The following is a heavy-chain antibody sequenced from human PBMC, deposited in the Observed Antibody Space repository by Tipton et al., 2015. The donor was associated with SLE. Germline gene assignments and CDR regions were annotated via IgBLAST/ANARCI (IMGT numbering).Heavy chain of an antibody. J-gene: IGHJ5*02. CDR3: AGIPGDWSSTTCWNWFDP. CDR1: GGSISSSSYY. CDR2: IYYSGST. D-gene: IGHD2-2*01. Sequence: LRLSCTVSGGSISSSSYYWGWIRQPPGKGLEWIGSIYYSGSTYYNPSLKSRVTISVDTSKNQFSLKLSSVTAADTAVYYCAGIPGDWSSTTCWNWFDPWGQGTLVTVSS. V-gene: IGHV4-39*07.